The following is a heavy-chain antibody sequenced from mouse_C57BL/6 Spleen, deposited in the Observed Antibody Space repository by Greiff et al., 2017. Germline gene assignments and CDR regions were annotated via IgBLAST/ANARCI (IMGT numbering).Heavy chain of an antibody. D-gene: IGHD2-1*01. CDR1: GYTFTSYW. V-gene: IGHV1-50*01. CDR3: ARPRDGNYAMDY. J-gene: IGHJ4*01. CDR2: IDPYDSST. Sequence: VQLQQPGAELVKPGASVKLSCKASGYTFTSYWMQWVKQRPGQGLEWIGEIDPYDSSTNYNQKFKGKATLTVDTSSSTAYMQLSSLTSEDSAVYYCARPRDGNYAMDYWGQGTSVTVSS.